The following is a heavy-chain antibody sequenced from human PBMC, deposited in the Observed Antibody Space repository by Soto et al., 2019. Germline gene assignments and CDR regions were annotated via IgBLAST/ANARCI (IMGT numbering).Heavy chain of an antibody. CDR3: ARGGKERFRGSGMDV. J-gene: IGHJ6*02. CDR1: GGKFNTYA. V-gene: IGHV1-69*01. CDR2: IISFFGAA. D-gene: IGHD1-1*01. Sequence: QVQLVQSGAEVREPGSSVRVSCKASGGKFNTYAFNWVRQAPGQGLEWLGGIISFFGAAMYAQKFEGRVTITADEFTTTAYLELSSLSSEDTAVYYCARGGKERFRGSGMDVWGQGTTVTVSS.